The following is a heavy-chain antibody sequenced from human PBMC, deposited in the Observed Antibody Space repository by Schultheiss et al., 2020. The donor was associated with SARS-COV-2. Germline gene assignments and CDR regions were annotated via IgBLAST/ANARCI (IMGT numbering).Heavy chain of an antibody. V-gene: IGHV4-61*01. CDR2: INRSGST. CDR3: ARFIAAAGGAWN. CDR1: GGSVSSGSYY. D-gene: IGHD6-13*01. J-gene: IGHJ4*02. Sequence: SETLSLTCTVSGGSVSSGSYYWSWIRQPPGKGLEWIGEINRSGSTNYNPSLKGRVTISVDKSKNQFSLKLSSVTAADTAVYYCARFIAAAGGAWNWGQGTLVTVSS.